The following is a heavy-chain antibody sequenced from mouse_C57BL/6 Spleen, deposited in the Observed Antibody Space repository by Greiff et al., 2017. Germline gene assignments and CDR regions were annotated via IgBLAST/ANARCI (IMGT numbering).Heavy chain of an antibody. V-gene: IGHV1-55*01. CDR2: IYPGSGST. Sequence: QVQLQQPGAELVKPGASVKMSCKASGYTFTSYWITWVKQRPGQGLEWIGDIYPGSGSTNYNEKFKSKATLTVDTSSSTAYMQLSSLPSEDSAVYYCARSVTTVVADYWGQGTTLTVSS. CDR3: ARSVTTVVADY. J-gene: IGHJ2*01. CDR1: GYTFTSYW. D-gene: IGHD1-1*01.